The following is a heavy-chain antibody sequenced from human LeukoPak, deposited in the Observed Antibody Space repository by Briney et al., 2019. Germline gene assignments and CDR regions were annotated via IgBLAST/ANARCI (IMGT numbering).Heavy chain of an antibody. CDR1: GFTFSCYA. CDR2: IQYDGRNK. D-gene: IGHD4-17*01. CDR3: AKDKNDSGDYSSMDV. V-gene: IGHV3-30*02. Sequence: GGSLRLSCAASGFTFSCYAMLSVRQAPGKGLEWVAFIQYDGRNKCCADSVKGRFTVSRDNSKNTLYLQMNGLRVEDTAIYYCAKDKNDSGDYSSMDVWGKGTTVTVSS. J-gene: IGHJ6*03.